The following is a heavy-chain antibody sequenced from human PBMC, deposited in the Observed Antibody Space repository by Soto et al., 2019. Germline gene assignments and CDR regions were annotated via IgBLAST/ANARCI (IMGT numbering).Heavy chain of an antibody. CDR3: ASQIVGAKVDY. CDR2: ISSSSSTI. V-gene: IGHV3-48*01. D-gene: IGHD1-26*01. CDR1: GFTFSSYS. Sequence: EVQLVESGGGLVQPGGSLRLSCAASGFTFSSYSMNWVRQAPGKGLEWVSYISSSSSTIYYADSVKGRFTISRDNAKNSLDLQMNSLRAEDTAVYYCASQIVGAKVDYWGQGTLVTVSS. J-gene: IGHJ4*02.